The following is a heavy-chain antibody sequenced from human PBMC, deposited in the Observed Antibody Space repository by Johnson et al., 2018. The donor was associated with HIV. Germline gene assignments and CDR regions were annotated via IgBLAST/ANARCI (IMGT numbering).Heavy chain of an antibody. CDR2: IYTGGST. CDR3: ARERYSSPGGHAFVI. J-gene: IGHJ3*02. V-gene: IGHV3-66*01. D-gene: IGHD6-13*01. Sequence: VQLVESGGGVVQPGGSLRLSCAASGFTFSSNYMSWVRQAPGRGLEWVSIIYTGGSTYYADSVKGRFTISRDNSKNTLYLQMNSLRAEDTALDYCARERYSSPGGHAFVIWGQGTMVTVSS. CDR1: GFTFSSNY.